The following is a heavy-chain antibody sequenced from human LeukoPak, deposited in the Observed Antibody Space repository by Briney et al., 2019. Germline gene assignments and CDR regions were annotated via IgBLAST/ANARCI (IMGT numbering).Heavy chain of an antibody. CDR3: ARNDSSGYFDY. CDR2: VYHSGIT. V-gene: IGHV4-38-2*01. Sequence: ETLSLTCAVSDYSISSGNYWGWIRQPPGKGLEWIGSVYHSGITHYSPSLKSRVTIAVDTSKNQFSLKLSSVTAADTAVYYCARNDSSGYFDYWGQGTLVTVSS. CDR1: DYSISSGNY. D-gene: IGHD3-22*01. J-gene: IGHJ4*02.